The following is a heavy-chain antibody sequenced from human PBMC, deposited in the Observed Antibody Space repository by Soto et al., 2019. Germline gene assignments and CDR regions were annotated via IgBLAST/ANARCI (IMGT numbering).Heavy chain of an antibody. V-gene: IGHV3-23*01. Sequence: QSGGGFVQPGGSHRLSCVASGFTFNSYAMTWVRQSPEKGLEWVSTVSGSGSKTYYSQSVQGRFTISRDNSKNTVFLQMRSLRAEDSAIYFCAKGRYFDVDGGCAYFWGQGTLVTVSS. CDR2: VSGSGSKT. D-gene: IGHD3-22*01. CDR1: GFTFNSYA. J-gene: IGHJ4*02. CDR3: AKGRYFDVDGGCAYF.